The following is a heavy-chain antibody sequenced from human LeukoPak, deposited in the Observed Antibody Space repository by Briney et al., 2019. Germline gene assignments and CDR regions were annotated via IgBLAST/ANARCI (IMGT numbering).Heavy chain of an antibody. J-gene: IGHJ4*02. CDR3: ARDRYSSSWEYDY. CDR2: IYSGGST. D-gene: IGHD6-13*01. V-gene: IGHV3-53*01. CDR1: GFTVSSNY. Sequence: GGSLRLSCAASGFTVSSNYMSWVRQAPGKGLEWVSVIYSGGSTYYADSVKGRFTISRDNAKNSLYLQMNSLRAEDTAVYYCARDRYSSSWEYDYWGQGTLVTVSS.